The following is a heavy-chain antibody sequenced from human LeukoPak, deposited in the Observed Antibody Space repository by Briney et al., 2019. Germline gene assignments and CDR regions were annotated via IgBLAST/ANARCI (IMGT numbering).Heavy chain of an antibody. CDR3: ATVRGYDILTGYYFSWFDP. Sequence: AASVKVSCKASGYTFTSYYMHWVRQAPGQGLEWMGIINPSGGSTSYAQKFQGRVTMTEDTSTDTAYMELSSLRSEDTAVYYCATVRGYDILTGYYFSWFDPWGQGTLVTVSS. V-gene: IGHV1-46*01. CDR1: GYTFTSYY. D-gene: IGHD3-9*01. J-gene: IGHJ5*02. CDR2: INPSGGST.